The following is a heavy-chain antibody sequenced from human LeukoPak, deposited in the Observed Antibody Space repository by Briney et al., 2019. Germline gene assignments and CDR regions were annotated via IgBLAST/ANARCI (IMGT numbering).Heavy chain of an antibody. CDR1: TFTFKNGW. D-gene: IGHD3-22*01. J-gene: IGHJ4*02. Sequence: GGSLRLSCVASTFTFKNGWMTWVRQAPGKGLEWVGRIKRRTDGGTTDYAAPVKGRFLISRDDSKNTLYLQMNSLKTEDAAVYYCTTGDSSSPLWGQGTLVTVSS. V-gene: IGHV3-15*01. CDR3: TTGDSSSPL. CDR2: IKRRTDGGTT.